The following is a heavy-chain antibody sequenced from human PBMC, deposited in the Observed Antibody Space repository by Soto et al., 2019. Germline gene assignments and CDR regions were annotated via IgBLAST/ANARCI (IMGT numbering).Heavy chain of an antibody. CDR2: ITPIFGTA. Sequence: QVQLVQSGAEVKKPGSSVKVSCKASGGTFSSYAFSWVRQAPGQGLEWMGGITPIFGTANYAQKCQGRVTSTADESTSTAYMELSSLRSEDTAVYYCARVRVRFLEWLGSEGWGQGTLVTVSS. V-gene: IGHV1-69*12. D-gene: IGHD3-3*01. CDR3: ARVRVRFLEWLGSEG. J-gene: IGHJ4*02. CDR1: GGTFSSYA.